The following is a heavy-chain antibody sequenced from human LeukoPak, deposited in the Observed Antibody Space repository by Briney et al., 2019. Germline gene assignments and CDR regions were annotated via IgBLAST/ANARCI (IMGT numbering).Heavy chain of an antibody. CDR3: ARERYGRDAFDI. CDR1: GFTFSRNW. V-gene: IGHV3-7*05. D-gene: IGHD4-17*01. CDR2: IKQDGSDK. J-gene: IGHJ3*02. Sequence: GGSLRLSCAASGFTFSRNWMSWVRQAPGKGLEWVANIKQDGSDKYYVDSVKGRFTISRDNAKNSLYLLMNSLRAEDTAVYYCARERYGRDAFDIWGQGTMVAVSS.